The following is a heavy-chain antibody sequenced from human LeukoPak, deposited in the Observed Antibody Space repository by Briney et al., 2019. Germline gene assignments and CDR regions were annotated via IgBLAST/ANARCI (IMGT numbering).Heavy chain of an antibody. D-gene: IGHD3-3*01. V-gene: IGHV1-46*01. CDR2: INPSGGST. J-gene: IGHJ4*02. Sequence: GASVKVSCKASGYTFTSYYMHWVRQAPGQGPEWMGIINPSGGSTSYAQEFQGRVTMTRDMSTSTVYMELSSLRSEDTAVYYCARGHRFLEWLFDYWGQGTLVTVSS. CDR1: GYTFTSYY. CDR3: ARGHRFLEWLFDY.